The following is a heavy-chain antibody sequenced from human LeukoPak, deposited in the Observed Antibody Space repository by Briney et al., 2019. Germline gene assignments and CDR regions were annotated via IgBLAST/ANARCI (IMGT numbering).Heavy chain of an antibody. V-gene: IGHV1-3*01. D-gene: IGHD3-9*01. Sequence: GASVKVSCKASGYTFTSYAMHWVRQAPGQRLEWMGWINAGNGNTKYSQKFQGRVTITRDTSASTAYMELSSLRSEDTAMYYCARFDRSDLYNWFDPWGQGTLVTVSS. CDR3: ARFDRSDLYNWFDP. CDR2: INAGNGNT. J-gene: IGHJ5*02. CDR1: GYTFTSYA.